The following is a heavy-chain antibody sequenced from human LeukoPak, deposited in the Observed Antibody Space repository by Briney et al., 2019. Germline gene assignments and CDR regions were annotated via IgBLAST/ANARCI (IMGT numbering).Heavy chain of an antibody. CDR3: ARVPTYGSARNFDP. CDR2: IYYSGST. V-gene: IGHV4-59*01. CDR1: GGSISNYY. D-gene: IGHD3-10*01. Sequence: SETLSLTCSVSGGSISNYYWSWIRQPPGKGLEWIGYIYYSGSTKYNPSLKSRVTISVDTSKNQFSLILSSVTAADTAVYYCARVPTYGSARNFDPWGQGTLVTVSS. J-gene: IGHJ5*02.